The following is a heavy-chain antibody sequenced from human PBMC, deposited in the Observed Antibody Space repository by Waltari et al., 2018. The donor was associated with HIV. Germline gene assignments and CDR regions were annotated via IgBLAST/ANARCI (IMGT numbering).Heavy chain of an antibody. Sequence: QVQLQESGPGLVKPSETLSLTCTVSDGSVSSGSHYWSWIRQPPGKGLEWIGYIYYSGRTNYNPSLKSRVTISVDTSKNQFSLKLSSVTAADTAVYYCARNDYSDYWGQGTLVTVSS. CDR2: IYYSGRT. CDR1: DGSVSSGSHY. CDR3: ARNDYSDY. D-gene: IGHD4-4*01. V-gene: IGHV4-61*01. J-gene: IGHJ4*02.